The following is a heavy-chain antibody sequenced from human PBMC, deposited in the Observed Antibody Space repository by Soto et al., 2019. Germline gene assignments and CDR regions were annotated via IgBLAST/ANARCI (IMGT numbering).Heavy chain of an antibody. D-gene: IGHD2-15*01. CDR1: GFTFSRYA. CDR2: ITGSGGST. J-gene: IGHJ4*02. V-gene: IGHV3-23*01. CDR3: AKVGADMSFDY. Sequence: PGGSLRLSCTGSGFTFSRYAMSWVRQAPGKGLEWVSAITGSGGSTYYADSVKGRFTISRDNSKNTLYLQMNSLRAEDTAVYYCAKVGADMSFDYWGQGTLVTVSS.